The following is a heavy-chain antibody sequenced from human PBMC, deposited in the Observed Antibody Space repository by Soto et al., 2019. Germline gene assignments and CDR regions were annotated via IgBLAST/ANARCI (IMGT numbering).Heavy chain of an antibody. CDR1: GGTSSSYA. CDR2: IIPIFGTT. J-gene: IGHJ6*02. CDR3: ARGVDDSTYGMDV. V-gene: IGHV1-69*13. D-gene: IGHD2-15*01. Sequence: SVKVSCKASGGTSSSYAISWVRQAPGQGLEWMGGIIPIFGTTNYAQKFQGRVTITADESTSTAYMELSSLRSEDTAVYYCARGVDDSTYGMDVWGQGTTVTVSS.